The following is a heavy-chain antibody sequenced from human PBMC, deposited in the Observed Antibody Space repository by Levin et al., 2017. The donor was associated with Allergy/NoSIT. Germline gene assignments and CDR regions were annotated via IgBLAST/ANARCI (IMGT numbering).Heavy chain of an antibody. D-gene: IGHD2-2*03. Sequence: GGSLRLSCAASGFTFTDAYMSWVRQAPGKGLEWVGRIRSRPDGGTTEYAASVKGRFIISKDDSKDSLYLQMTGLKTEDTALYYCVGDYAAYTGYRTRHDHWGQGTLVNVSS. CDR1: GFTFTDAY. V-gene: IGHV3-15*01. CDR3: VGDYAAYTGYRTRHDH. CDR2: IRSRPDGGTT. J-gene: IGHJ4*01.